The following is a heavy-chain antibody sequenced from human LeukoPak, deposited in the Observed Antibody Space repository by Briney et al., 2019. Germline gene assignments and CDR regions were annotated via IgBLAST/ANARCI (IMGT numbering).Heavy chain of an antibody. Sequence: GGSLRPSCPAPGFTLSSNTLNWFAQAPGKGLEWVSYISSSSSSIYYADSVKGRFTISRDNAKNSLHLQMNSLRAEDTAVYYCARDLTGTTSRWGQGTLVTVSS. CDR1: GFTLSSNT. V-gene: IGHV3-48*04. D-gene: IGHD1-7*01. CDR3: ARDLTGTTSR. J-gene: IGHJ4*02. CDR2: ISSSSSSI.